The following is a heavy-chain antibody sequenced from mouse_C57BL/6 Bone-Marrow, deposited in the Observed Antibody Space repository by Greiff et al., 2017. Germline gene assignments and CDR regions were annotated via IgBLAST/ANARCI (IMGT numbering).Heavy chain of an antibody. Sequence: QVQLQQSGTELVKPGASVKLSCKASGYTFTSYWMHWVKQRPGQGLEWIGNINPSNGGTNYNEKFKSKATLTVDKSSRRAYIQLSSLASEDSAVYYCARDVQLGDPYWYFDVWGTGTTVTASS. CDR2: INPSNGGT. CDR1: GYTFTSYW. V-gene: IGHV1-53*01. J-gene: IGHJ1*03. CDR3: ARDVQLGDPYWYFDV. D-gene: IGHD4-1*02.